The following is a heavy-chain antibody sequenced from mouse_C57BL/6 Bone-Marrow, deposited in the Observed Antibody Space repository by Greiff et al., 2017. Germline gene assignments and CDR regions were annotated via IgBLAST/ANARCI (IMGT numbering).Heavy chain of an antibody. V-gene: IGHV1-72*01. CDR1: GYTFTSYW. CDR3: ARGAYGSSYPYYFDD. D-gene: IGHD1-1*01. J-gene: IGHJ2*01. Sequence: QVQLQQPGAELVKPGASVKLSCKASGYTFTSYWVHWVKQRPGRGLEWIGRIDPNSGGTKYNEKFKSKATLTVDKPSSTAYMQLSSLTSEDSAVYYCARGAYGSSYPYYFDDWGQGTTLTVSS. CDR2: IDPNSGGT.